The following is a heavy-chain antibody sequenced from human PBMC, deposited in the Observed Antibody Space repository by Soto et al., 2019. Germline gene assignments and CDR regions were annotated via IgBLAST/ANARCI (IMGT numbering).Heavy chain of an antibody. Sequence: HMQLVQSGPEVKEPGTSVKVSCKASGFTFTSSAVQWVRQARGQRLEWIGWIVVGSGNTNYAQKFQERVTLTRDMSTSTAYMELSSLRSEDTAVYYCAAVPYYYDSSGYYFDYWDQGTLVTVSS. D-gene: IGHD3-22*01. CDR1: GFTFTSSA. V-gene: IGHV1-58*01. J-gene: IGHJ4*02. CDR3: AAVPYYYDSSGYYFDY. CDR2: IVVGSGNT.